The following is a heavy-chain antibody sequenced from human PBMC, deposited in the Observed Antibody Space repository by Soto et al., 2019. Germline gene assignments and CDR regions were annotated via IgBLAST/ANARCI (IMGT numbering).Heavy chain of an antibody. CDR1: GFTFSSHW. D-gene: IGHD1-7*01. Sequence: GGSLRLSCAASGFTFSSHWMHWVRQAPGKGLVWVSRINGDGSSTSYADSVKGRFTISRDNAKNMLYLQVNSLRADDTAVYYRAGPPGLGRIGGTTLGAGGQGTLVTVS. CDR2: INGDGSST. V-gene: IGHV3-74*01. CDR3: AGPPGLGRIGGTTLGA. J-gene: IGHJ4*01.